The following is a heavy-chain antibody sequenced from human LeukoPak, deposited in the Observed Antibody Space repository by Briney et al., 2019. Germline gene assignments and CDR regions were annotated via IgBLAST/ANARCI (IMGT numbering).Heavy chain of an antibody. CDR1: GYTFTGYY. CDR3: ARTRSFGGPYGMDV. V-gene: IGHV1-2*02. CDR2: INPNSGAT. J-gene: IGHJ6*02. Sequence: ASVKVSCKASGYTFTGYYMHWVRQAPGQGLEWMGWINPNSGATDYAQKFQGRVTMTRDTSISTAYMELGRLRSDDTAVYYCARTRSFGGPYGMDVWGQGTTVTVSS. D-gene: IGHD3-16*01.